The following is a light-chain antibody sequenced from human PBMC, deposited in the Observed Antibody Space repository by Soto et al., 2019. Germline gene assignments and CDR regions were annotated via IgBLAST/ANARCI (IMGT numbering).Light chain of an antibody. V-gene: IGLV2-14*03. Sequence: QSALTQPASVSGSPGQSITISCTGTSGDVGEYKHVSWYQQHPGRAPKLMIYDVTNRPSGVSTRFSGSKSGKTASLTISGLQAEDEADYYCCSYTSSTTYVFGTGTKVTVL. CDR2: DVT. CDR1: SGDVGEYKH. J-gene: IGLJ1*01. CDR3: CSYTSSTTYV.